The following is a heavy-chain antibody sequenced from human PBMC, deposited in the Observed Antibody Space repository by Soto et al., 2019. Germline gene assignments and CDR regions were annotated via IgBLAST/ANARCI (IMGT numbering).Heavy chain of an antibody. V-gene: IGHV1-46*01. CDR3: AREDLVRDYYYGMDV. J-gene: IGHJ6*02. Sequence: ASGKVSCKASGYTFTSYYMHWVRQAPGQGLEWMGIINPSGGSTSYAQKFQGRVTMTRDTSTSTVYMELSSLRSEDTAVYYCAREDLVRDYYYGMDVWGQGTTVPVS. D-gene: IGHD6-13*01. CDR2: INPSGGST. CDR1: GYTFTSYY.